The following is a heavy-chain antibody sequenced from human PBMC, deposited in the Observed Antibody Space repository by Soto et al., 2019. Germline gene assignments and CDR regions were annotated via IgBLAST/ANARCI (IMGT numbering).Heavy chain of an antibody. CDR2: IDPSDSYT. CDR1: GYSFTSYW. J-gene: IGHJ4*02. D-gene: IGHD3-10*01. CDR3: ARLSRGSGSPSY. Sequence: PXESLTISFKGSGYSFTSYWISLVRQMPGKGLEWMGRIDPSDSYTNYSPSFQGHVTISADKSISTAYLQWSSLKASDTAMYYCARLSRGSGSPSYWGQGTLVTVSS. V-gene: IGHV5-10-1*01.